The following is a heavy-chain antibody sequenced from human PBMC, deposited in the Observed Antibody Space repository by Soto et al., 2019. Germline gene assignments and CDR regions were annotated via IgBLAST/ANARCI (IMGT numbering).Heavy chain of an antibody. V-gene: IGHV1-46*01. Sequence: ASVKVSCKASGDTLTNYYVDWVRQAPGQGLEWMGTVNPSGGHTTYSQNFLGRVTMTRDTSTSTLYMELTSLTSDDTAVYYCARGGHVVVVTAAFDYWGQGTLVTVSS. D-gene: IGHD2-21*02. CDR2: VNPSGGHT. CDR1: GDTLTNYY. J-gene: IGHJ4*02. CDR3: ARGGHVVVVTAAFDY.